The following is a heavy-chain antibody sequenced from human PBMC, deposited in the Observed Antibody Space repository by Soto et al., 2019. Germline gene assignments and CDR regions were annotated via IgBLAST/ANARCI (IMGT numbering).Heavy chain of an antibody. Sequence: ASVKVSCKASGYTFTVYYMHGVRQSPGQGLEWMGWINPNSGGTNYAQKFQGRVTMTRDTSISTAYMELSRLRSDDTAVYYCARVIVGAPGFDYWGQGTLVTVSS. CDR3: ARVIVGAPGFDY. CDR2: INPNSGGT. CDR1: GYTFTVYY. V-gene: IGHV1-2*02. J-gene: IGHJ4*02. D-gene: IGHD1-26*01.